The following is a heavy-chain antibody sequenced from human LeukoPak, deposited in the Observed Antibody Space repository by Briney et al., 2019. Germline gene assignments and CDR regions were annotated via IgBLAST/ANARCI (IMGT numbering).Heavy chain of an antibody. Sequence: PGRSLRLSCAASGFTFSSYGMHWVRQAPGKGLEWVAVISYDGSNKYYADSVKGRFTISRDNSKNTLYLQMNSLRGEDTAVYYCAKEGGGSGWTYYYYYYMDVWGKGTTVTVSS. D-gene: IGHD6-19*01. CDR2: ISYDGSNK. V-gene: IGHV3-30*18. CDR1: GFTFSSYG. J-gene: IGHJ6*03. CDR3: AKEGGGSGWTYYYYYYMDV.